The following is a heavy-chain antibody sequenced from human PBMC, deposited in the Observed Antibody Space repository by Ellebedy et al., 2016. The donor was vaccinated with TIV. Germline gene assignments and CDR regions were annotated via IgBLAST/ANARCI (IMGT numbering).Heavy chain of an antibody. J-gene: IGHJ3*02. D-gene: IGHD5-24*01. Sequence: ASVKVSXXASGHTFTGYYMHWVRQAPGQGLEWMGWIYPNSGGTKYAQKFQGRVTMTRDTSISTAYMELSRLRSDDTAVYYCARDGYSGAALDIWGRGTMVTVSS. CDR2: IYPNSGGT. CDR1: GHTFTGYY. V-gene: IGHV1-2*02. CDR3: ARDGYSGAALDI.